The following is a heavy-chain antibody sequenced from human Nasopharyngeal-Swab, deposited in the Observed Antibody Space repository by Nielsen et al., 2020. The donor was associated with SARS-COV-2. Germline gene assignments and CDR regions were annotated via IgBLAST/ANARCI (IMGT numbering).Heavy chain of an antibody. Sequence: SVKVSCKASGGTFGTYALSWVQQAPGQGFEWMGGIIPIFGTPNYAQKFRGRVTMTADESTSTAYMELSSLRSEDTAVYYCARGYFVDYYFSYMDVWGKGTTVTVSS. D-gene: IGHD3-9*01. CDR3: ARGYFVDYYFSYMDV. V-gene: IGHV1-69*13. CDR2: IIPIFGTP. CDR1: GGTFGTYA. J-gene: IGHJ6*03.